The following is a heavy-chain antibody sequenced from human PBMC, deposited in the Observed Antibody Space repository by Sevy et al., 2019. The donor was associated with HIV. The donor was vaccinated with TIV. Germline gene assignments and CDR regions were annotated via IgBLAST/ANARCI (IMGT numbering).Heavy chain of an antibody. Sequence: GGSLRLSCAASGFTFDDYAMHWVRQAPGKGLEWVSDISWNSGSIGYADSVKGRFTISRDNAKNSLYLQMNSLRAEDTALYYCAKEVRGRDYWGQGTLVTVSS. J-gene: IGHJ4*02. CDR3: AKEVRGRDY. CDR2: ISWNSGSI. V-gene: IGHV3-9*01. CDR1: GFTFDDYA. D-gene: IGHD3-16*01.